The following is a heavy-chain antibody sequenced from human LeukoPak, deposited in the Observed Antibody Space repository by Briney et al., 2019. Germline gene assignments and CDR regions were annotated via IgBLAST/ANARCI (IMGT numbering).Heavy chain of an antibody. CDR3: ARDGAGTERGVYFGY. D-gene: IGHD6-19*01. CDR2: ISGSGLTI. V-gene: IGHV3-11*01. CDR1: GFTFSDYY. Sequence: GGSLRLSCAASGFTFSDYYMSWIRQAPGKGLEWVSYISGSGLTIYYADSVKGRFTISRDNAKNSLFLNMSSLGAGDTAVYYCARDGAGTERGVYFGYWGLGTLVTVSS. J-gene: IGHJ4*02.